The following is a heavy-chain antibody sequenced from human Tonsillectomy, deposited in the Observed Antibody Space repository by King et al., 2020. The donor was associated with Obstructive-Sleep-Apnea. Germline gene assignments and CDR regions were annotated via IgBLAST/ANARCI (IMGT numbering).Heavy chain of an antibody. CDR3: ARLSYDSSGYPYGLDV. CDR1: GDSISSYY. D-gene: IGHD3-22*01. Sequence: PLQESGPGLVKPSETLSLTCTVSGDSISSYYWSWLRQPPGKGQEWIGYIHYSGSTNYNPSLTSRVTISIDTSKNQFSLRLSSVTAADTAVYYCARLSYDSSGYPYGLDVWGQGTTVTVSS. J-gene: IGHJ6*02. V-gene: IGHV4-59*08. CDR2: IHYSGST.